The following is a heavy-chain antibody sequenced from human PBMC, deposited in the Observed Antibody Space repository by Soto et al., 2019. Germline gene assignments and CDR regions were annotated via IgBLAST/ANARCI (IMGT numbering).Heavy chain of an antibody. CDR1: GGSISSGGYY. J-gene: IGHJ6*02. CDR2: IYYSGST. D-gene: IGHD6-6*01. V-gene: IGHV4-61*08. CDR3: ARDFLYSSSSRYYYYGIDV. Sequence: SETLSLTCTVSGGSISSGGYYLSWIRQHPGKGLEWIGYIYYSGSTNYNPSLKSRVTISVDTSKNQFSLKLSSVTAADTAVYYCARDFLYSSSSRYYYYGIDVWGQGTTVTVSS.